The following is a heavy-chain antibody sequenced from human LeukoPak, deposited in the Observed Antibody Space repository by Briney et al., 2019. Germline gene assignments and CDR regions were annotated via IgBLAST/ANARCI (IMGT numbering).Heavy chain of an antibody. CDR1: GGSISSGGYY. CDR2: IYYSGST. J-gene: IGHJ5*02. V-gene: IGHV4-31*03. D-gene: IGHD3-22*01. Sequence: QPSETLSLTCTVSGGSISSGGYYWSRIRQHPGKGLEWIGYIYYSGSTYYNPSLKSRVTISVDTSKNQFSLKLSSVTAADTAVYYCARGRSGRRVVVTRWFDPWGQGTLVTVSS. CDR3: ARGRSGRRVVVTRWFDP.